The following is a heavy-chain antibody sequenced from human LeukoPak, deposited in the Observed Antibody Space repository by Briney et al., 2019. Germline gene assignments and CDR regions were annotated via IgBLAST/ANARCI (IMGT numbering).Heavy chain of an antibody. Sequence: ASVKVSCKVSGYTLTELSVHWVRQAPGKGLEWMGGFDPEDGETIYAQKFQGRVTMTEDTSTDTAYMELSSLRSEDTAVYFCASRLLIHLWAKDFWGQGTLVTVSS. V-gene: IGHV1-24*01. CDR2: FDPEDGET. CDR1: GYTLTELS. CDR3: ASRLLIHLWAKDF. D-gene: IGHD5-18*01. J-gene: IGHJ4*02.